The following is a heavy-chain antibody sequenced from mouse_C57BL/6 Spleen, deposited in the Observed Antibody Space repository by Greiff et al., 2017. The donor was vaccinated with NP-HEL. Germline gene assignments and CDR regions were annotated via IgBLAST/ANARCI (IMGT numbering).Heavy chain of an antibody. Sequence: QVQLQQPGAELVMPGASVKLSCKASGYTFTSYWMHWVKQRPGQGLEWIGEIDPSDSYTNYNQKFKGKSTLTVDKSSSTAYMQLSSLTSEDSAFYYCARSFITTLVAYDYWGQGTTLTVSS. CDR1: GYTFTSYW. CDR3: ARSFITTLVAYDY. D-gene: IGHD1-1*01. CDR2: IDPSDSYT. V-gene: IGHV1-69*01. J-gene: IGHJ2*01.